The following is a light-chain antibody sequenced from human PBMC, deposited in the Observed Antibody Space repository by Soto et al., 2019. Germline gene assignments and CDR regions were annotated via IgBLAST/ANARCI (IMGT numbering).Light chain of an antibody. CDR1: QSVSSSY. CDR2: GAS. J-gene: IGKJ4*02. Sequence: EIVLTQSPGTLSLSPGERATLSCRASQSVSSSYLAWYQQKPGQAHRLLIYGASSRATGIPDRFSGSGSGKDFTLTISRLEPEDFAVYYWQHYCRLVLTFGGGTKVEIK. CDR3: QHYCRLVLT. V-gene: IGKV3-20*01.